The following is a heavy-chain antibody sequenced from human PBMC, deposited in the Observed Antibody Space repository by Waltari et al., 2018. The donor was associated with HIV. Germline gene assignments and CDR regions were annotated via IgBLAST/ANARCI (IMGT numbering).Heavy chain of an antibody. CDR1: GYTFTSYG. D-gene: IGHD3-22*01. CDR3: ARSITMILVVPPRDTPTDAFDI. J-gene: IGHJ3*02. CDR2: ISPSTGNP. V-gene: IGHV1-18*01. Sequence: QVQLVQSGAEVKKPGASVKVSCKASGYTFTSYGISWVRQAPGPGLEWMGWISPSTGNPNYPQKPQGRFTMTTDTSTSTAYMELRSLRSDDTAVYYCARSITMILVVPPRDTPTDAFDIWGQGTMVTVSS.